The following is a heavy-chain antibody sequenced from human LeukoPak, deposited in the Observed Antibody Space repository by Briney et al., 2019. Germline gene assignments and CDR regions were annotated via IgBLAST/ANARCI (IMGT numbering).Heavy chain of an antibody. V-gene: IGHV4-59*08. Sequence: SETLSLTCTVSGGSISSYYWSWIRQPPGNGLEWIGYIYYSGSTNYNPSLKSRVTISVDTSKNQFSLKLSSVTAADTAVYYRARVDGSHAFDVWGQGTMVTVSS. CDR2: IYYSGST. D-gene: IGHD1-26*01. CDR3: ARVDGSHAFDV. CDR1: GGSISSYY. J-gene: IGHJ3*01.